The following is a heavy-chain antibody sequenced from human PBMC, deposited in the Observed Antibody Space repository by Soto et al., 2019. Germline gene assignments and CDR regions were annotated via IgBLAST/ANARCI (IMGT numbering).Heavy chain of an antibody. V-gene: IGHV3-30-3*01. CDR3: APSGSYGGFDY. J-gene: IGHJ4*02. CDR2: ISYDGSNK. CDR1: GFTFSSYA. D-gene: IGHD1-26*01. Sequence: GGSLRLSCAASGFTFSSYAMHWVRQAPGKGLEWVAVISYDGSNKYYADSVKGRFTISRDNSKNTLYLQMNSLRAEDTAVYYCAPSGSYGGFDYWGQGTLVTVSS.